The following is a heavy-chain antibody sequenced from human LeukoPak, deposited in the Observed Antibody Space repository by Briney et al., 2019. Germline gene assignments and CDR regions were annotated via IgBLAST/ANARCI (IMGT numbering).Heavy chain of an antibody. V-gene: IGHV1-2*02. D-gene: IGHD2-2*01. CDR2: INPNSGGT. Sequence: ASVKVSCKASGYTFTGYYMHWVRQAPGQGLEWMGWINPNSGGTNYAQKLQGRVTMTTDTSTSTAYMELRSLRSDDTAVYYCARGVPAAIGSDYYYYYMDVWGKGTTVTVSS. CDR3: ARGVPAAIGSDYYYYYMDV. J-gene: IGHJ6*03. CDR1: GYTFTGYY.